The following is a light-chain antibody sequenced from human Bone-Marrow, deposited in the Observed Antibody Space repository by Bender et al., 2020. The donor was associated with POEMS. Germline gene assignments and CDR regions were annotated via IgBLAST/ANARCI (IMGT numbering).Light chain of an antibody. V-gene: IGLV3-21*02. CDR3: QVWDGSSYHVV. J-gene: IGLJ3*02. CDR2: DDT. Sequence: SYVLTQPPSVSVASGETARITCGGNNIGSQSVHWYQQKPGQAPVVVVYDDTDRPSGIPERFSGSKSGNTATLTISRVEAGDEADYYCQVWDGSSYHVVFGGGTKLTVL. CDR1: NIGSQS.